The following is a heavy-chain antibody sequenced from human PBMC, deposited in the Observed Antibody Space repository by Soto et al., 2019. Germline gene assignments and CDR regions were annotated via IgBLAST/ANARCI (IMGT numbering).Heavy chain of an antibody. CDR3: VSQRTTVLTQAYFDY. CDR2: VYYRGRS. J-gene: IGHJ4*02. CDR1: GGYVTNSIYY. D-gene: IGHD4-17*01. Sequence: SETLSLTCTVSGGYVTNSIYYWGWIRQSPGKGLEWIGSVYYRGRSYSKSSVKSRVTISVDTSKNQFSLNFNSVTASDTALYYCVSQRTTVLTQAYFDYWGPGALVTVSS. V-gene: IGHV4-39*01.